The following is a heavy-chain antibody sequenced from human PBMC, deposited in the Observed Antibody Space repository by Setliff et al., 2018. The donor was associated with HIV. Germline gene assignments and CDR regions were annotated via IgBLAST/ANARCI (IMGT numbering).Heavy chain of an antibody. J-gene: IGHJ6*03. CDR1: GGSISSGGYY. CDR2: IYYSGST. V-gene: IGHV4-31*03. Sequence: SETLSLTCTVSGGSISSGGYYWSWIRQHPGKGLEWIGYIYYSGSTYYNPSLKSRVTISIDTSKNQFSLKLSSVTAADTAVYYCARGLVVVTDSDYDTNYYYYYMGVWGKGTTVTVSS. CDR3: ARGLVVVTDSDYDTNYYYYYMGV. D-gene: IGHD5-12*01.